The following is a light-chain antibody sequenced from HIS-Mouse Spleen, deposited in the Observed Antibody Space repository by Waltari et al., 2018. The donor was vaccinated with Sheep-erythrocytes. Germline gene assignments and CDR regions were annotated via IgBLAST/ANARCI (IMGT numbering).Light chain of an antibody. CDR3: AAWDDSLNGYV. CDR2: SNN. V-gene: IGLV1-44*01. CDR1: TSNIGSNT. Sequence: QSVLTQPPSASGTPGQRVTISCSGSTSNIGSNTVNWYQQLPGTAPKLLIYSNNQRPSGVPYRLSGSKSGTSASLAISGLQSEDEADYYCAAWDDSLNGYVFGTGTKVTVL. J-gene: IGLJ1*01.